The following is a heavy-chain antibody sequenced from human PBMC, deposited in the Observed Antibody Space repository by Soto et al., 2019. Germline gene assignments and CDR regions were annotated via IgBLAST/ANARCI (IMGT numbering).Heavy chain of an antibody. CDR1: GFTFSNYA. D-gene: IGHD6-13*01. CDR2: INTSGGNT. CDR3: TKDCQHDS. J-gene: IGHJ5*01. Sequence: EVQLLESGGGLVQPGGSLRLSCAASGFTFSNYAMTWVRQAPGKGLECVSTINTSGGNTHYADSVKGRFSVSRDNSKNTLSLQMISLRAEDTAVYYCTKDCQHDSWGQGTLVTVPS. V-gene: IGHV3-23*01.